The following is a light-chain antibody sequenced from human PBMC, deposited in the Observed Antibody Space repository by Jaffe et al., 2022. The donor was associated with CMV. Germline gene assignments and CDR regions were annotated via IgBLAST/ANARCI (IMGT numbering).Light chain of an antibody. J-gene: IGLJ1*01. CDR1: SSDVGRYDY. Sequence: QSALTQPASVSGSPGQSITISCTGTSSDVGRYDYVSWYQQHPGKAPKLIIYDVIHRPSGVSDRFSGSKSDNTASLAISGLQPEDEADYYCSSYTTSRTLVLGTGTQVTVL. V-gene: IGLV2-14*03. CDR2: DVI. CDR3: SSYTTSRTLV.